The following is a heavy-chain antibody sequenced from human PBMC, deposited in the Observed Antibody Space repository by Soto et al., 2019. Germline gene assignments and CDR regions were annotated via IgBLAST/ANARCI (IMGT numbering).Heavy chain of an antibody. CDR2: MYNTGST. D-gene: IGHD3-16*01. V-gene: IGHV4-59*01. CDR3: ARVWGYYFDY. J-gene: IGHJ4*02. Sequence: SETLSLTCTVSGGSISGYYWSWIRQPPGKGLEWIGYMYNTGSTVYNPSFKSRVTISVDTSKNQFSLKLSSVTAADTAVYYCARVWGYYFDYWGQGTLVT. CDR1: GGSISGYY.